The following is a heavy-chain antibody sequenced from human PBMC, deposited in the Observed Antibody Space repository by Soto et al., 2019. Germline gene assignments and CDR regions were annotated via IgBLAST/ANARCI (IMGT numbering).Heavy chain of an antibody. Sequence: QVQLVESGGGVVQRGGSLRLSCAASGFTFSSYSMNWVRQSPGKGLEWVAAISYDGNRIYYADSVKGRFTISRDNAKNTMFLQMSGLRPEDTAVYYCARGLVVTAKGWFDLWGQGTQVTVSS. CDR2: ISYDGNRI. V-gene: IGHV3-30-3*02. CDR3: ARGLVVTAKGWFDL. J-gene: IGHJ5*02. CDR1: GFTFSSYS. D-gene: IGHD2-21*02.